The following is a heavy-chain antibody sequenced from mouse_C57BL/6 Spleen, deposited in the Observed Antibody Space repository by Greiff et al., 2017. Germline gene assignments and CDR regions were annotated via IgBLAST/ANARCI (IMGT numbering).Heavy chain of an antibody. CDR3: TTSYYYGSSYWFAY. J-gene: IGHJ3*01. CDR2: IDPENGDT. V-gene: IGHV14-4*01. D-gene: IGHD1-1*01. CDR1: GFHIKDDY. Sequence: VQLKQSGAELVRPGASVKLSCTASGFHIKDDYMHWVKQRPEQGLEWIGWIDPENGDTEYASKFQGKATITADTSSNTAYLQLSSLTSEDTAVYYCTTSYYYGSSYWFAYWGQGTLVTVSA.